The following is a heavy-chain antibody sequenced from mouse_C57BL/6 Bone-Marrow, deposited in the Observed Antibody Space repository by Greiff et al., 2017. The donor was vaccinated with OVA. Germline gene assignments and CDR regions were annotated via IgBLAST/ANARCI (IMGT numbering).Heavy chain of an antibody. D-gene: IGHD1-1*01. CDR3: ARHPFYYYGSTWFAY. CDR2: ISNGGGST. CDR1: GFTFSDYY. V-gene: IGHV5-12*01. J-gene: IGHJ3*01. Sequence: EVMLVESGGGLVQPGGSLKLSCAASGFTFSDYYMYWVRQTPEKRLEWVAYISNGGGSTYYPDTVQGRFTISRDNAKNTLYLQMSRLKSEDTAMYYCARHPFYYYGSTWFAYWGQGTLVTVSA.